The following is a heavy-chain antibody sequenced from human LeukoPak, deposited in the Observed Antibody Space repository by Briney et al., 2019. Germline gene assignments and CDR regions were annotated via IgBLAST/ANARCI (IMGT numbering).Heavy chain of an antibody. CDR2: FDPEDGET. V-gene: IGHV1-24*01. Sequence: ASVKVSCKVSGYLLTELSMHCGRQAPGKGLEWMGGFDPEDGETIYAQKFQGRVTMTEDTSTDTAYMELSSLRSEDTAVYYCATDGATSFDYWGQGTLVTVSS. CDR1: GYLLTELS. CDR3: ATDGATSFDY. J-gene: IGHJ4*02. D-gene: IGHD1-26*01.